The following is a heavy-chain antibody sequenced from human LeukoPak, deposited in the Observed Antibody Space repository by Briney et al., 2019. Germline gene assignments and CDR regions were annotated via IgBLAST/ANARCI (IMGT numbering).Heavy chain of an antibody. D-gene: IGHD4/OR15-4a*01. CDR2: INHSGST. J-gene: IGHJ6*02. CDR3: ARARRLYYYYYYGMDV. CDR1: GVSFSGYY. Sequence: SETLSLTCAVYGVSFSGYYWSWIRQPPGKGLEWIGEINHSGSTNYNPSLKSRVTISVDTSKNQFSLKLSSVTAADTAVYYCARARRLYYYYYYGMDVWGQGTTVTVSS. V-gene: IGHV4-34*01.